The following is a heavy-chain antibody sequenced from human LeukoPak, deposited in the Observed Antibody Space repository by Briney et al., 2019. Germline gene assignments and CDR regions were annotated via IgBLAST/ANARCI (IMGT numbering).Heavy chain of an antibody. Sequence: PGGSLRLSCAASGFTFNKDWMHWVRQVPGKGLVWVSRIKSDETSTAYADSVRGRFTISRDNAKNMLYLQMNSLRAEDTAVYYCARDLRHCSGGSCHPVAFDIWGRGTMVTVSS. CDR2: IKSDETST. V-gene: IGHV3-74*01. J-gene: IGHJ3*02. CDR3: ARDLRHCSGGSCHPVAFDI. CDR1: GFTFNKDW. D-gene: IGHD2-15*01.